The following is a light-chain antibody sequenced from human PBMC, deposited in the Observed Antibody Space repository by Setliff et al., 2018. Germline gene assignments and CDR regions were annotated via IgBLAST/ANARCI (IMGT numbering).Light chain of an antibody. CDR2: EVN. CDR1: SSDVGGYDY. J-gene: IGLJ1*01. V-gene: IGLV2-8*01. CDR3: SSYTSLSTRV. Sequence: QSALTQPPSASGSPGQSVTISCTGSSSDVGGYDYVSWYQQHPGKVPKLMIYEVNRRPSGVPDRFSGSKSGNTASLAVSGLQAEDEADYYCSSYTSLSTRVFGTGTKVTVL.